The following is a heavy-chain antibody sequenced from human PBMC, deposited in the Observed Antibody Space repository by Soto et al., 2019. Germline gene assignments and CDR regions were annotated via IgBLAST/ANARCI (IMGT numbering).Heavy chain of an antibody. J-gene: IGHJ6*02. D-gene: IGHD6-13*01. Sequence: QVQLVQSGAEVKKPGASVTVSCKASGYTFTSYDIPWVRPATGHGLEWMGWMNPHSGNTGYAQKFQGRVTMTRNTSISTAYMELSSLRSEDTAVYYCARGAIRDSSSWSYYYYGMDVWGQGTTVTVSS. V-gene: IGHV1-8*01. CDR1: GYTFTSYD. CDR3: ARGAIRDSSSWSYYYYGMDV. CDR2: MNPHSGNT.